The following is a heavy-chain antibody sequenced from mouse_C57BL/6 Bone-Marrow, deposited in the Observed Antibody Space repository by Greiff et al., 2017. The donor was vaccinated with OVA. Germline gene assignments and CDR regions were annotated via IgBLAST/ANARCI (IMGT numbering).Heavy chain of an antibody. V-gene: IGHV1-69*01. Sequence: VQLQQPGAELVMPGASVKLSCKASGYTFTSYWMHWVKQRPGQGLEWIGEIDPSDSYTNYNQKFKGKSTLTVDKSSSTASMQLSSLTSEDSAVYYCARDYDEYFDVWGTGTTVTVSS. D-gene: IGHD2-4*01. CDR1: GYTFTSYW. J-gene: IGHJ1*03. CDR3: ARDYDEYFDV. CDR2: IDPSDSYT.